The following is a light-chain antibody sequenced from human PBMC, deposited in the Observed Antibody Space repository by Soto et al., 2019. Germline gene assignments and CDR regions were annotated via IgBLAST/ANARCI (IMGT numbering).Light chain of an antibody. Sequence: ETVMTQSPATLSVSPGERVTLSCRASQSVSSSLAWYQQKPGQAPRLLIYGASTRATDIPARFSGRGSGTEFTLTITTLQSEDFAVYYCQQHYSWRYTFGQGTKLEIK. V-gene: IGKV3-15*01. CDR3: QQHYSWRYT. J-gene: IGKJ2*01. CDR1: QSVSSS. CDR2: GAS.